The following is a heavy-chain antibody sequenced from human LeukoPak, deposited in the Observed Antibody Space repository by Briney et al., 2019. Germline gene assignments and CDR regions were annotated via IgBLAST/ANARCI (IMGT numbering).Heavy chain of an antibody. CDR3: ATDFRCSSTSCHGRGALNFDY. Sequence: SVKVSCKASGGTFSSYAISWVRQAPGQGLEWMGGIIPIFGTANYAQKFQGRVTITADESTSTAYMELSSLRSEDTAVYYCATDFRCSSTSCHGRGALNFDYWGQGTLVTVSS. CDR2: IIPIFGTA. CDR1: GGTFSSYA. D-gene: IGHD2-2*01. J-gene: IGHJ4*02. V-gene: IGHV1-69*13.